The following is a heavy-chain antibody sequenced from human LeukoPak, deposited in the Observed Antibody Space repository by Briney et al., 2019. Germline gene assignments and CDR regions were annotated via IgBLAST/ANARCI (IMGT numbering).Heavy chain of an antibody. CDR2: INPSGGST. CDR1: GGTFSSYA. D-gene: IGHD3-16*02. V-gene: IGHV1-46*01. J-gene: IGHJ6*03. Sequence: ASVKVSCTASGGTFSSYAISWVRQAPGQGLEWMGIINPSGGSTSYAQKFQGRVTMTRDTSTSTVYMELSSLRSEDTAVYYCARDELWGSYRYMDVWGKGTTVTISS. CDR3: ARDELWGSYRYMDV.